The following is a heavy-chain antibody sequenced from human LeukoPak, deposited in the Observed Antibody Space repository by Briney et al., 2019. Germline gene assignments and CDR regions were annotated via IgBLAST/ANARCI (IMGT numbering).Heavy chain of an antibody. J-gene: IGHJ5*01. V-gene: IGHV1-18*03. CDR1: GYTFTREG. CDR3: ARSHRAAGIELFDP. CDR2: INAYSTNT. D-gene: IGHD6-25*01. Sequence: ATVKLSCEVSGYTFTREGISWVRQAPGQGREWMGGINAYSTNTTYTQKLQGRVTMTTHTSTTTAYMERRSLRSEDMAVYYSARSHRAAGIELFDPCGQARLVTVSS.